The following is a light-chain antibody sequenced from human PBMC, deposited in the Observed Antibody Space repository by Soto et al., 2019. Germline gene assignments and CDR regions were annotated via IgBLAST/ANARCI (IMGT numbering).Light chain of an antibody. CDR2: QDS. Sequence: SYELTQSPSVSVSPGQTASITCSGDKLGDKYASWYQQKPGQSPVLVIYQDSKRPSGIPERFSGSNSGNTATLTISGTQAMDEDDYYCQAWDSRIMVFGGGTKLTVL. V-gene: IGLV3-1*01. J-gene: IGLJ2*01. CDR3: QAWDSRIMV. CDR1: KLGDKY.